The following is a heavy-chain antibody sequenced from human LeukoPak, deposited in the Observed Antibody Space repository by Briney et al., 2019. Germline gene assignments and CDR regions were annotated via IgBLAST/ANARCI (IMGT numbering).Heavy chain of an antibody. CDR2: VSYDGTNK. CDR1: GFTFDIYA. CDR3: ARDQLQHCSDGSCYVIDN. J-gene: IGHJ4*02. Sequence: GGSLRLSCAASGFTFDIYAMHWVRQAPGKGLEWVAVVSYDGTNKYYADSVKGRFTISRDNSQNTLHLQMSSLRVADTAEYYCARDQLQHCSDGSCYVIDNWGPGTLVAVSS. V-gene: IGHV3-30*04. D-gene: IGHD2-15*01.